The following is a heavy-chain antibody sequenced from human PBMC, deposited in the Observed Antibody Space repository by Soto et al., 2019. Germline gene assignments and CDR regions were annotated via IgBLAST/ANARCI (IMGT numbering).Heavy chain of an antibody. Sequence: QVQLQESGPGLVKPSETLSLTCTVSGGSVSSGSYYWSWIRQPPGKGLEWIGYIYYSGGTNYNPSLKSRVTISVDTSKNQFSLKLSSVTAADTAVYYCARDGEVFGEFHWFDPWGQGTLVTVSS. V-gene: IGHV4-61*01. CDR2: IYYSGGT. D-gene: IGHD3-16*01. CDR3: ARDGEVFGEFHWFDP. CDR1: GGSVSSGSYY. J-gene: IGHJ5*02.